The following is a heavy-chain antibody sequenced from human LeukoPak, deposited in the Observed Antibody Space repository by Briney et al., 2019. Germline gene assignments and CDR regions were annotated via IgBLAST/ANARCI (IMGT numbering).Heavy chain of an antibody. D-gene: IGHD2-15*01. CDR3: ARTYCSGGGCLGSFGY. CDR1: GYTFNTHW. J-gene: IGHJ4*01. Sequence: GESLKISCKGSGYTFNTHWIGWVRQMPGKGLEWMGIIYPGDSNTRYSPSFQGQVTISVDKSITTAYLQWTTLKASDTAMYYCARTYCSGGGCLGSFGYWGHGTLVTVSS. CDR2: IYPGDSNT. V-gene: IGHV5-51*01.